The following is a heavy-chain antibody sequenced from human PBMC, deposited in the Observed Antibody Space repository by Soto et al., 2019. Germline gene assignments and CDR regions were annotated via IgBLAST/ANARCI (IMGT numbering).Heavy chain of an antibody. J-gene: IGHJ4*02. CDR3: ERASIAAAGIHY. Sequence: QVQLQESGPGLVKPSETLSLTCTVSGGSVSSGSYYWSWIRQPPGKGLEWIGYIYYSGSTNYNPSLKSRVTISVDTSKNQFSLKLSSVTAADTAVCYWERASIAAAGIHYWGQGTLVTVSS. D-gene: IGHD6-13*01. CDR2: IYYSGST. CDR1: GGSVSSGSYY. V-gene: IGHV4-61*01.